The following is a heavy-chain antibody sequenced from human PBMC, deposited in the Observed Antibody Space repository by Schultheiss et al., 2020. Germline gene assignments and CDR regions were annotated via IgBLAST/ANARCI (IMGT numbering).Heavy chain of an antibody. Sequence: GGSLRLSCAASGFTFSSYSMNWVRQAPGKGLEWVGRIKSKSDGGTIDYAAPVKGRFTISRDNSKDTLYLQMNSLRAEDTAVYYCAKDHYYDSSGGAFDIWGQGTMVTGSS. CDR3: AKDHYYDSSGGAFDI. J-gene: IGHJ3*02. CDR1: GFTFSSYS. CDR2: IKSKSDGGTI. D-gene: IGHD3-22*01. V-gene: IGHV3-15*01.